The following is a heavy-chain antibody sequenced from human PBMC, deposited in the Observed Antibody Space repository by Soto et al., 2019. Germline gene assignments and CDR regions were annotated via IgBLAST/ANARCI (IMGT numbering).Heavy chain of an antibody. Sequence: QVQLVESGGGVVQPGRALRLSCAASGFTFTTYAIHWVRQAPGKGLEWVAVIASNGSNEYYADSVKGRFTISRDNSKNLVFLQMHSLRAEDTAFYHCARTHLEEDDPFDLWGQGTMVTVSS. CDR3: ARTHLEEDDPFDL. J-gene: IGHJ3*01. CDR1: GFTFTTYA. V-gene: IGHV3-30*04. CDR2: IASNGSNE.